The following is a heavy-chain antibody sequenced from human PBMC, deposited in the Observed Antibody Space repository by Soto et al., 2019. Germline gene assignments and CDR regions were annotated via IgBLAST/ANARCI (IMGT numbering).Heavy chain of an antibody. Sequence: QVQLVESGGGVVQPGRSLRLSCAASGFTFSLFAMHWVRQVPGKGLEWVAAVSKDGTNTYYADSVKGRFTISRDNLKNTVFMQMNNLSPEDTAVYQCVRDVWWEVGLDAFDIWGQGTTVTVSS. CDR2: VSKDGTNT. V-gene: IGHV3-30-3*01. J-gene: IGHJ3*02. D-gene: IGHD1-26*01. CDR1: GFTFSLFA. CDR3: VRDVWWEVGLDAFDI.